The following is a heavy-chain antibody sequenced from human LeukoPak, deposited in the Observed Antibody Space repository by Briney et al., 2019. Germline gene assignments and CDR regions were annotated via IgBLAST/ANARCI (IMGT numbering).Heavy chain of an antibody. D-gene: IGHD3-10*02. CDR1: GFTFDDYA. J-gene: IGHJ6*04. V-gene: IGHV3-7*01. CDR3: AELGITMIGGV. Sequence: GGSLRLSCAASGFTFDDYAMSWVRQGPGKGLEWVGNIKPDGSEKYYVDSVKGRFTISRDNAKNSLYLQMNSLRAEDTAVYYCAELGITMIGGVWGKGTTVTISS. CDR2: IKPDGSEK.